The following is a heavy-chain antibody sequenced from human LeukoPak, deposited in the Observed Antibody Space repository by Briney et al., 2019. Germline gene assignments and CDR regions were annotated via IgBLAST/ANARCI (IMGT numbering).Heavy chain of an antibody. J-gene: IGHJ5*02. CDR3: ARVPLRYFGWLFENWFDP. V-gene: IGHV4-4*02. CDR2: ISHSGST. CDR1: GGSLTINSW. D-gene: IGHD3-9*01. Sequence: SETLSLTCDVSGGSLTINSWWSWVRQPPGKGLEWIGEISHSGSTNYNPSLKSRVTISVDTSKNQFSLKLSSVTAADTAVYYCARVPLRYFGWLFENWFDPWGQGTLVTVSS.